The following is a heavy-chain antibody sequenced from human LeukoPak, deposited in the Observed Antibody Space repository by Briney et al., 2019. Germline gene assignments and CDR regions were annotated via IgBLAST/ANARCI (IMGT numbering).Heavy chain of an antibody. CDR3: ATPYYYDSSGYPRYYFDY. Sequence: GASVKVSCKASGYTFTSYYMHWVRQAPGQGLEWMGGFDPEDGETIYAQKFQGRVTMTEDTSTDTAYMELSSLRSEDTAVYYCATPYYYDSSGYPRYYFDYWGQGTLVTVSS. CDR2: FDPEDGET. J-gene: IGHJ4*02. D-gene: IGHD3-22*01. V-gene: IGHV1-24*01. CDR1: GYTFTSYY.